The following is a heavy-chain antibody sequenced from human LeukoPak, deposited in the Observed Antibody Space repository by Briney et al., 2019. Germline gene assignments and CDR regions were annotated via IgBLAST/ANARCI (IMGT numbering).Heavy chain of an antibody. Sequence: PGGSLRLSCAASGFTFSSYAMSWVRQAPGKGLEWVSAISVSGGSTYYADSGKGRLTIARDNSKNTLYLQMNSLRAEDTAVYYCARVALGEFDYWGQGTLVTVSS. V-gene: IGHV3-23*01. CDR3: ARVALGEFDY. CDR2: ISVSGGST. D-gene: IGHD3-16*01. J-gene: IGHJ4*02. CDR1: GFTFSSYA.